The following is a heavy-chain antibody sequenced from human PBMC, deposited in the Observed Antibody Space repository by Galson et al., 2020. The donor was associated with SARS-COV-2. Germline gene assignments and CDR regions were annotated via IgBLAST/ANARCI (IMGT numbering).Heavy chain of an antibody. J-gene: IGHJ4*02. D-gene: IGHD3-3*02. Sequence: GESLKISCKVSGYTLTELSMHWVRQAPGNGLEWMGGFDPEDGETIYAQKFQGRVTMTEDTSTDTAYMELSSLRSEDTAVYYCATDFAIFGVVRFDYWGQGTLVTVSS. CDR3: ATDFAIFGVVRFDY. CDR2: FDPEDGET. V-gene: IGHV1-24*01. CDR1: GYTLTELS.